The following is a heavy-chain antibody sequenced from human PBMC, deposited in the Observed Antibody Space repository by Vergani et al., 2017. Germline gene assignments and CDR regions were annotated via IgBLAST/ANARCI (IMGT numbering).Heavy chain of an antibody. V-gene: IGHV4-38-2*02. Sequence: QVQLQESGPGLVKPSETLSLTCAVSGYSISSGYYWGWIRQPPGKGLEWIGSIYHSGSTSYNPSLKSRVTISVDTSKNQFSLKLSSVTAADTAVYYCARDVWGAGDAFDIWGQGTMVTVSS. CDR1: GYSISSGYY. CDR2: IYHSGST. D-gene: IGHD1-26*01. CDR3: ARDVWGAGDAFDI. J-gene: IGHJ3*02.